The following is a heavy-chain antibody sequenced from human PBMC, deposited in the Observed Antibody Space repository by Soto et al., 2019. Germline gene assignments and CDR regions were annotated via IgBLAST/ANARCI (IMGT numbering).Heavy chain of an antibody. J-gene: IGHJ4*02. D-gene: IGHD2-8*01. CDR3: AKGFLSGGYCANGVCYHFDY. CDR2: MSYDGNNK. CDR1: GFTFSRYG. Sequence: GGFLRLSCAASGFTFSRYGMHWVRQAPGKGLEWVAVMSYDGNNKYYADSVKGRFTVSRDNSRNTQYLQMNSLKVEDTAVYFCAKGFLSGGYCANGVCYHFDYWGQGTPVPVSS. V-gene: IGHV3-30*18.